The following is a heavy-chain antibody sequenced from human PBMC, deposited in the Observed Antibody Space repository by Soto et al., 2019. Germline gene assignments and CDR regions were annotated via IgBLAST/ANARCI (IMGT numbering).Heavy chain of an antibody. CDR3: ARLNYYDSSGYPFFDY. Sequence: PSETLSLTCTVSGGSISSSSYYWGWIRQPPGKGLEWIGSIYYSGSTYYNPSLKSRVTISVDTSKNQFSLKLSSVTAADTAVYYCARLNYYDSSGYPFFDYWGQGTLVTVSS. CDR2: IYYSGST. J-gene: IGHJ4*02. D-gene: IGHD3-22*01. V-gene: IGHV4-39*01. CDR1: GGSISSSSYY.